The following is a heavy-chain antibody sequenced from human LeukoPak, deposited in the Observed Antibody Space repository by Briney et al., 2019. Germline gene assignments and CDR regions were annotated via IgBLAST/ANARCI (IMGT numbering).Heavy chain of an antibody. CDR3: AGKSVVPALSWFDP. J-gene: IGHJ5*02. D-gene: IGHD2-2*01. V-gene: IGHV4-34*01. CDR1: GGSFSGYY. Sequence: SETLSLTCAVYGGSFSGYYWSWIRQPPGKGLEWIGEINHSGSTNYNPSLKSRVTISVDTSKNQFSLKLSSVTAADTAVYYCAGKSVVPALSWFDPWGQGTLVTVSS. CDR2: INHSGST.